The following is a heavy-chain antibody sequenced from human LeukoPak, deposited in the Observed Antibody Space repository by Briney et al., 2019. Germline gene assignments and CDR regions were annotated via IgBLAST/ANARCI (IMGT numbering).Heavy chain of an antibody. CDR1: GGSISSGDYY. CDR2: IYYSGST. J-gene: IGHJ5*02. D-gene: IGHD2-2*01. Sequence: PSETLSLTCTVSGGSISSGDYYWSWIRQPPGKGLEWIGYIYYSGSTYYNPSLKSRVTISVDTSKNQFSLKLSSVTAADTAVYYCAREWDCSSTSCWSRPINPWGQGTLVTVSS. V-gene: IGHV4-30-4*08. CDR3: AREWDCSSTSCWSRPINP.